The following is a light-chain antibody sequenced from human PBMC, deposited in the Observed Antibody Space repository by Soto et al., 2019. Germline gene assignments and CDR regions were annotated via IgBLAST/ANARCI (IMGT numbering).Light chain of an antibody. J-gene: IGKJ2*01. CDR1: QSVSSN. V-gene: IGKV3-15*01. CDR3: QQYNNCPYT. CDR2: GAS. Sequence: EIVMTQSPATLSVSPGERATLSCRASQSVSSNLAWYQQKPGQAPRLLIYGASTRATGIPARFSGSGSGTEFTLTISSLQSEDFAAYYCQQYNNCPYTFGQGTKLDIK.